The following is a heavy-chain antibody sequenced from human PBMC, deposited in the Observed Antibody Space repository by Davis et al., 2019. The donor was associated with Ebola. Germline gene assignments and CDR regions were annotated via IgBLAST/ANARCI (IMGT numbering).Heavy chain of an antibody. CDR1: GFTFTTYW. Sequence: GSLRLSCAASGFTFTTYWMSWVRQAPGKGLEWIGFRYNSGSTNHNPSLQSRVIISIDTANKQISLKLSSVTAADTAVYYCARDFRPWQVVYSQFDYWGQGTLVTVSS. J-gene: IGHJ4*02. CDR3: ARDFRPWQVVYSQFDY. D-gene: IGHD2-8*02. CDR2: RYNSGST. V-gene: IGHV4-59*01.